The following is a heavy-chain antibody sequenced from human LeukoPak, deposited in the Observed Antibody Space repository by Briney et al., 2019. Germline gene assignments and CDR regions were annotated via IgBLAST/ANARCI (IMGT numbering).Heavy chain of an antibody. CDR3: ARAYGSGSYYWFDP. CDR2: INWNGGST. D-gene: IGHD3-10*01. Sequence: GGSLRLSCAASGFTFDDYGMSWVRHAPGKGLEWVSGINWNGGSTGYADSVKGRFTISRDNAKNSLYLQMNSLRAEDTALYHCARAYGSGSYYWFDPWGQGTLVTVSS. CDR1: GFTFDDYG. V-gene: IGHV3-20*01. J-gene: IGHJ5*02.